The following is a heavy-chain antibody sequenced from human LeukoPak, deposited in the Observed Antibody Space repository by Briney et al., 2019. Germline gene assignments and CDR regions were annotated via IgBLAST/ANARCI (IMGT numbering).Heavy chain of an antibody. CDR1: GGTFSSYA. CDR2: LKPSGASP. D-gene: IGHD3-22*01. J-gene: IGHJ4*02. Sequence: GASVKVSCKASGGTFSSYAISWVRQAPGQGLEWMGILKPSGASPSYAQKFQGRVTMTRDTSTSTVYMELSSLRSEDTAVYYCASSRGYYPDYWGQGTLVTVSS. CDR3: ASSRGYYPDY. V-gene: IGHV1-46*01.